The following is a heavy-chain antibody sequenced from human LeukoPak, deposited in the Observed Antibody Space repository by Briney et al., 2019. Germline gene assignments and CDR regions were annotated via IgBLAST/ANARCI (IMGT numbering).Heavy chain of an antibody. D-gene: IGHD6-13*01. CDR1: GFTFSSYA. CDR2: ISAGAGT. CDR3: AKEPKYSSSYYSDY. Sequence: GGSLRVSCAASGFTFSSYAMTWVRQAPGKGLEWVSSISAGAGTYYADSVTGRFTVSRDNSKNILYLQMNSLRAEDTAVYYCAKEPKYSSSYYSDYWGQGTLVTVSS. V-gene: IGHV3-23*01. J-gene: IGHJ4*02.